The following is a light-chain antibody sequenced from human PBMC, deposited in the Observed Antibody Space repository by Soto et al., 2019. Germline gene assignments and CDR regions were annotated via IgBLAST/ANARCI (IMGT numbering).Light chain of an antibody. CDR2: DAS. CDR1: QSISSW. CDR3: QQYNSYWFMST. Sequence: DIQMTQSPSTLSASVGDRVTITCRAIQSISSWLAWYQQKPGKAPKLLIYDASSLESGGPSRFSGSGSGTEFTLTISSLQPYDFATYFCQQYNSYWFMSTCRQGTKLEIK. V-gene: IGKV1-5*01. J-gene: IGKJ2*01.